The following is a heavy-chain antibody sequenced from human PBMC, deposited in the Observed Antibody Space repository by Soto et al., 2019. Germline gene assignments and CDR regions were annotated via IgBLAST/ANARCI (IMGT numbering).Heavy chain of an antibody. V-gene: IGHV4-61*01. CDR1: GGSVSSGSYY. CDR3: ARYSYGYDFDY. J-gene: IGHJ4*02. CDR2: IYYSGST. D-gene: IGHD5-18*01. Sequence: SETLSLTCTVSGGSVSSGSYYWSWIRQPPGKGLEWIGYIYYSGSTNYNPSLKSRVTISVDTSKNQFSLKLSSVTAADTAVYYCARYSYGYDFDYWGQGTLVTVSS.